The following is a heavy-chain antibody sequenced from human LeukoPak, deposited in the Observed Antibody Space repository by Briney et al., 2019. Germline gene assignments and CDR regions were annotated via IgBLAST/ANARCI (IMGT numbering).Heavy chain of an antibody. J-gene: IGHJ3*02. D-gene: IGHD1-26*01. Sequence: GGSLRLSCAASGFTFSSYSMNWVRQAPGKGLGWVSSISSSSSYIYYADSVKGRFTISRDNAKNSLYLQMNSLRAEDTAVYYCAKDLWGASYVGGDAFDIWGQGTMVTVSS. CDR2: ISSSSSYI. V-gene: IGHV3-21*01. CDR3: AKDLWGASYVGGDAFDI. CDR1: GFTFSSYS.